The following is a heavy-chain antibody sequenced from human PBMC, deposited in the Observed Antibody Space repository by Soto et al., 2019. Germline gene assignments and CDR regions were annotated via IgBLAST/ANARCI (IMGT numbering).Heavy chain of an antibody. D-gene: IGHD4-17*01. CDR1: GFTFSGSA. Sequence: GGSLRLSCAASGFTFSGSAMHWVRQASGKGLEWVGRIRSKANSYATAYAASVKGRFTISRDDSKNTAYLQMNSLKTEDTAVYYCNKTTVTTYYYYYYGMDVWGQGTTVTVSS. J-gene: IGHJ6*02. CDR3: NKTTVTTYYYYYYGMDV. V-gene: IGHV3-73*01. CDR2: IRSKANSYAT.